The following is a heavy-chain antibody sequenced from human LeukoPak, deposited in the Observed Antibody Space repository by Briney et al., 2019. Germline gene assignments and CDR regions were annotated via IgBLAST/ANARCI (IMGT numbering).Heavy chain of an antibody. Sequence: PSETLSLTCSVSGGSISSYYWSWIRRPAGKGREWIGRIYTTGNTDYNPSLKSRVTMSVDTSKNQFSLNLSSVTAADTAVYYCARDARGWSGFDYWGQGTLVAVSS. CDR1: GGSISSYY. J-gene: IGHJ4*02. D-gene: IGHD3-3*01. CDR3: ARDARGWSGFDY. CDR2: IYTTGNT. V-gene: IGHV4-4*07.